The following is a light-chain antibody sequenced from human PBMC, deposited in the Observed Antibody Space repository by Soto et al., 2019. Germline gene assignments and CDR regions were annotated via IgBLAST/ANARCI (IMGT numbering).Light chain of an antibody. V-gene: IGKV3-11*01. Sequence: EIVLTQSPGTLSSFPGDRVTLSCRASQAVNTRLAWYQHRPGQAPRLLIYLASNRAAGVQARFSGSGSGTDFTLTIRDVEPEDFAVYYCNQRQSWPRTFGQGTKVDIK. CDR2: LAS. J-gene: IGKJ1*01. CDR3: NQRQSWPRT. CDR1: QAVNTR.